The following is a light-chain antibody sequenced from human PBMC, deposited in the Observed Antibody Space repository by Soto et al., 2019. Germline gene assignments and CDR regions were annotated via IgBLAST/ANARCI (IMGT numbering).Light chain of an antibody. V-gene: IGKV1-5*03. CDR1: QRISTW. CDR2: KAS. Sequence: DIQMTQSPSTLSASVGDRVTITCRASQRISTWLAWYQQKPGKAPKLLIYKASTLESGVPSRFSGSGSGTEFTLTISSLQPDDFATYYCQQYNSYSSFGQETKVEIK. J-gene: IGKJ1*01. CDR3: QQYNSYSS.